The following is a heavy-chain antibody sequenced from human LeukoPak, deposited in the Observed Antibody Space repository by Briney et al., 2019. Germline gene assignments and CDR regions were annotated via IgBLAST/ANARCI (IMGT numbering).Heavy chain of an antibody. CDR1: GFTFTSYE. D-gene: IGHD2-15*01. CDR2: ISSSGGTI. CDR3: ARYSSGGTCKLGYYYYGMDV. Sequence: PGGSLRLSCAASGFTFTSYEMNWVRQAPGKGLEWVSYISSSGGTIHYADSVKGRFTISRDNAKNSLYLQMNSLRAEDTAVYYCARYSSGGTCKLGYYYYGMDVWGQGTTVTVSS. V-gene: IGHV3-48*03. J-gene: IGHJ6*02.